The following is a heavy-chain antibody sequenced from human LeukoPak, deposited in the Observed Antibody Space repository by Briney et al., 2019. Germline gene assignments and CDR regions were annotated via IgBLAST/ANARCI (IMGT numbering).Heavy chain of an antibody. CDR3: ARRWYYDSSGSHFDY. D-gene: IGHD3-22*01. V-gene: IGHV5-51*01. CDR2: IYPGDSDT. Sequence: GESLKISCKGSGYSFTTYWIAWVRQMPGKGLEWMGIIYPGDSDTKYSPSFQGQITISADKSISTAYLQWSSLKASDTGIYYCARRWYYDSSGSHFDYWGQGTLVTVSS. CDR1: GYSFTTYW. J-gene: IGHJ4*02.